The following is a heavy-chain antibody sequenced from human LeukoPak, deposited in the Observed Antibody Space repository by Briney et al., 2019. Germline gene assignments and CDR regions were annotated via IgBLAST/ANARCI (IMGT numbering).Heavy chain of an antibody. CDR2: IYHSGST. CDR1: GYSISSGYY. Sequence: ETLSLTCAVSGYSISSGYYWGWIRQPPGKGLEWIGSIYHSGSTYYNPSLKSRVTISVDTSKNQFSLKLSSVTAADTAVYYCARGGVAVNTDYWGQGTLVTVSS. J-gene: IGHJ4*02. D-gene: IGHD6-19*01. V-gene: IGHV4-38-2*01. CDR3: ARGGVAVNTDY.